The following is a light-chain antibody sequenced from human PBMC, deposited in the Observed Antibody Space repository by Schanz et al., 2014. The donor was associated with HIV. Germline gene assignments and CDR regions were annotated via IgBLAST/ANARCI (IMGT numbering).Light chain of an antibody. V-gene: IGLV2-8*01. Sequence: QSALTQPASVSGSPGQSITISCTGTSSDVGGYNYVSWYQQHPGKAPKLMIYDVSKRPSGVPDRFSGSKSGNTASLTVAGLQPEDEADYYCSSFADGHKLLFGGGTKLTVL. CDR3: SSFADGHKLL. J-gene: IGLJ3*02. CDR2: DVS. CDR1: SSDVGGYNY.